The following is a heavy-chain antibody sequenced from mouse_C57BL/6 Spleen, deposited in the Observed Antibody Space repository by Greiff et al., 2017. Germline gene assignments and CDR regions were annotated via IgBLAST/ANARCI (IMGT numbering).Heavy chain of an antibody. Sequence: LEESGPELVKPGASVKISCKASGYAFSSSWMNWVKQRPGKGLEWIGRIYPGDGDTNYNGKFKGKATLTADKSSSTAYMQLSSLTSEDSAVYFCARNDYGAMDYWGQGTSVTVSS. D-gene: IGHD1-1*01. J-gene: IGHJ4*01. CDR1: GYAFSSSW. CDR3: ARNDYGAMDY. CDR2: IYPGDGDT. V-gene: IGHV1-82*01.